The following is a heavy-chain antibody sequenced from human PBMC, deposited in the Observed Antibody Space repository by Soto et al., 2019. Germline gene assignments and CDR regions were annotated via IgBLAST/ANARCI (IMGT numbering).Heavy chain of an antibody. CDR3: AKNGDYVLEY. CDR2: VFRSGDT. V-gene: IGHV4-4*02. D-gene: IGHD4-17*01. CDR1: GDSVSNNKW. J-gene: IGHJ4*02. Sequence: LSLTCAVSGDSVSNNKWWSWVRLSPGKGLEWIGEVFRSGDTNYNPSLKSRVTISMDKSKNEFLLQLKSVTAADTAMYYCAKNGDYVLEYWGQGTLVTVSS.